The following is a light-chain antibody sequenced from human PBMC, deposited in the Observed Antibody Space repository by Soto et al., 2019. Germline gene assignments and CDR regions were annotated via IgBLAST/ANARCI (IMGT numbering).Light chain of an antibody. V-gene: IGKV1-39*01. CDR2: GAS. Sequence: DVQMTQSPSSLSASVGDRVTITCLTVQSINNYLNWYQQKAWNAPKLLIYGASSLQGGVPLRFSGSRSGSDFTLTISSLQPEDDATYDCQESYNTLWGTFGQGTKVDIK. J-gene: IGKJ1*01. CDR1: QSINNY. CDR3: QESYNTLWGT.